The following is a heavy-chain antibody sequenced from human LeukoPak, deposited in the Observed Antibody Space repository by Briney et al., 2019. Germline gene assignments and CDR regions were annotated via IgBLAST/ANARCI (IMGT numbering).Heavy chain of an antibody. J-gene: IGHJ3*02. CDR2: IYPGDSDT. D-gene: IGHD3-9*01. Sequence: GESLKISCKGSGYRFTSYWIGWVRQMPGKGLEWMGIIYPGDSDTRYSPSFQGQVTISANKSISTAYLQWSSLKASDTAMYYCARRDILRKKRHDAFDIWGQGTMVTVSS. CDR1: GYRFTSYW. CDR3: ARRDILRKKRHDAFDI. V-gene: IGHV5-51*01.